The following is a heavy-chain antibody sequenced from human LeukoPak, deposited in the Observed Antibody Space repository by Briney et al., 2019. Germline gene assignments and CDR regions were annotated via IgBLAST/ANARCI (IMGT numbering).Heavy chain of an antibody. J-gene: IGHJ4*02. V-gene: IGHV3-23*01. D-gene: IGHD1-26*01. CDR2: VSGSGGST. CDR1: GFTFSRYA. CDR3: ANFVVGATGYFDY. Sequence: GGSLRLSCAASGFTFSRYAMSWVRQAPWKGLEWVSAVSGSGGSTFYADSVKGRFTISRDNSKNTLYLQMNSLRAEDTAVYYCANFVVGATGYFDYWGQGTLVTVSS.